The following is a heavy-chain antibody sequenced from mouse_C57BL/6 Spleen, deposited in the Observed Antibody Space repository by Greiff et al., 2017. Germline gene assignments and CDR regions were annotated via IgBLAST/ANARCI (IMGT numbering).Heavy chain of an antibody. V-gene: IGHV2-6-1*01. CDR3: ARQDYDYAAWFAY. CDR2: IWSDGST. CDR1: GFSLTSYG. J-gene: IGHJ3*01. Sequence: VKLQESGPGLVAPSQSLSITCTVSGFSLTSYGVHWVRQPPGKGLEWLVVIWSDGSTTYNSALKSRLSISKENSKSEVFLKMNSLQTDDTAMYYCARQDYDYAAWFAYWGQGTLVTVSA. D-gene: IGHD2-4*01.